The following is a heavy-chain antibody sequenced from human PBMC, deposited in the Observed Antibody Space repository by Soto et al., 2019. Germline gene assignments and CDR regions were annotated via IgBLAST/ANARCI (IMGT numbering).Heavy chain of an antibody. CDR1: AGSISSYY. J-gene: IGHJ4*02. V-gene: IGHV4-59*08. Sequence: TSETLSLTCTVSAGSISSYYWSWIRQPPGKGLEWIGYIYYSGSTYYNPSLKSRVTISVDTSKNQFSLKLSSVTAADTAVYYCARHFSNTAMDPGYFNYWGQGTLVNVSS. CDR3: ARHFSNTAMDPGYFNY. CDR2: IYYSGST. D-gene: IGHD5-18*01.